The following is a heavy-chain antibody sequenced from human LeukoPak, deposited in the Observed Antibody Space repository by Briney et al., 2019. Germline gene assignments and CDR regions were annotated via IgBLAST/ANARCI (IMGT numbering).Heavy chain of an antibody. D-gene: IGHD3-10*01. CDR2: INPSGGTT. V-gene: IGHV1-46*01. Sequence: EASVKVPCKASGYTFISYYLHWVRQAPGQGLEWMGIINPSGGTTSYAQKFQGRVTMTRDTSTSTVYMELSSLRSEDTAVYYCAREGMVRGIIIKSFDYWGQGTLVTVSS. J-gene: IGHJ4*02. CDR1: GYTFISYY. CDR3: AREGMVRGIIIKSFDY.